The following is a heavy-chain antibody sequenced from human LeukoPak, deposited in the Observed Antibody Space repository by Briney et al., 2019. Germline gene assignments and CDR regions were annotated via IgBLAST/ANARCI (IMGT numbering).Heavy chain of an antibody. V-gene: IGHV3-30-3*01. CDR3: ARAGRDGYNYRVYYFDY. Sequence: GGSLRLSCAASGFAFTSYAMHWVRQAPGKGLEWVAVISYDGSNKYYADSVKGRFTISRDNSKNTLYLQMNSLRAEDTAVYYCARAGRDGYNYRVYYFDYWGQGTPVTVSS. J-gene: IGHJ4*02. D-gene: IGHD5-24*01. CDR2: ISYDGSNK. CDR1: GFAFTSYA.